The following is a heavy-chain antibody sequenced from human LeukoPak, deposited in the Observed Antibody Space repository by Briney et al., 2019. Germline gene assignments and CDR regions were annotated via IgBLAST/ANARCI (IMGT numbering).Heavy chain of an antibody. V-gene: IGHV3-74*01. CDR3: ARDYGRSRDYGMDV. D-gene: IGHD3-10*01. CDR1: GFTLSNYW. J-gene: IGHJ6*02. Sequence: PGGSLRLSCAASGFTLSNYWMHWVRQAPGKGLVWVSRINADGSSASYADSVKGRFTISRDNAKNTLYLQMNNLRAEDTAMYYCARDYGRSRDYGMDVWGQGTTVTVSS. CDR2: INADGSSA.